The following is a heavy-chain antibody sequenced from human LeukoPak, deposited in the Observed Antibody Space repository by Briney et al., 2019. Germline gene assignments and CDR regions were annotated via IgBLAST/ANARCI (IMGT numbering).Heavy chain of an antibody. D-gene: IGHD3-22*01. CDR3: AKRGVVIRVILVGFHKEAYYFDS. CDR2: ISDSGGST. Sequence: GGSLRLSCAVSGITLSNYGMSWVRQAPGKGLEWVAGISDSGGSTNYADSVKGRFTISRDDPKNTLYLQMNSLRAEDTAVYFCAKRGVVIRVILVGFHKEAYYFDSWGQGALVTVSS. J-gene: IGHJ4*02. CDR1: GITLSNYG. V-gene: IGHV3-23*01.